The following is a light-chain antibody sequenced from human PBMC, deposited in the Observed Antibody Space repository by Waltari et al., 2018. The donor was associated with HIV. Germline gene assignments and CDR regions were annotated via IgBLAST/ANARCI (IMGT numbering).Light chain of an antibody. CDR3: MEALETPLT. Sequence: DIVMTQSPLSLSVTPGEPASISCKSSQSLLKSDGYIYLDWYLQKPGQSPQLLIYLGSNRASGVPDRFSGSGSATDFTLKISRVEAEDAGIYYCMEALETPLTFGGGTRVEIK. V-gene: IGKV2-28*01. CDR2: LGS. CDR1: QSLLKSDGYIY. J-gene: IGKJ4*01.